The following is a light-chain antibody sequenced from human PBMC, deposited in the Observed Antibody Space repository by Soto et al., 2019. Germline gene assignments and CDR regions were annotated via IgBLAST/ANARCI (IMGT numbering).Light chain of an antibody. CDR1: QDIITW. CDR3: QQTDSFPIT. CDR2: TAS. Sequence: DIQMTQSPSSVTASVGYRVTITCRASQDIITWLAWYQQKPGKAPNLLIYTASNLQSGVPSRFSGSGSGTHFTLTISSLQPEDFGTYYCQQTDSFPITFGQGTRLEI. V-gene: IGKV1-12*01. J-gene: IGKJ5*01.